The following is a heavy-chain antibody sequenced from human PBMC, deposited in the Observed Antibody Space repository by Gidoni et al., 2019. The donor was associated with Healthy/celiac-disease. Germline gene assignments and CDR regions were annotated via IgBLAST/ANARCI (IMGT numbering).Heavy chain of an antibody. Sequence: EVQQVESGGGVVQPGRSLRLSCTASGFTFGDYAMSWVRQAPGKGLDWVGFIRSKAYGGTTEYAASVKCRFTISRDDSKSIAYLQMNSLKTEDTAVYYCTPPSYYYGMDVWGQGTTVTVSS. CDR3: TPPSYYYGMDV. CDR1: GFTFGDYA. J-gene: IGHJ6*02. CDR2: IRSKAYGGTT. V-gene: IGHV3-49*04.